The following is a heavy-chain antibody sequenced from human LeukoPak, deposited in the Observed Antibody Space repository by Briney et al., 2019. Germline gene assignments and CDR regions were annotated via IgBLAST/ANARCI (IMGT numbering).Heavy chain of an antibody. J-gene: IGHJ4*02. CDR2: IWYDGSNK. Sequence: PGRSLRLSCAASGFTFSSYGMPWVRQAPGKGLEWVAVIWYDGSNKYYADSVKGRFTISRDNSKNTLYLQMNSLRAEDTAVYYCARDEVTFGGVIVTRYFDYWGQGTLVTVSS. CDR3: ARDEVTFGGVIVTRYFDY. V-gene: IGHV3-33*01. CDR1: GFTFSSYG. D-gene: IGHD3-16*02.